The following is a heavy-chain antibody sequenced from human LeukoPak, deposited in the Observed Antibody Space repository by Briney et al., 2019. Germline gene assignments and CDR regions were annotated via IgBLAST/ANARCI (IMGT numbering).Heavy chain of an antibody. J-gene: IGHJ3*02. CDR3: ARDHYYDSSGYTPAGDAFDI. CDR2: ISYDGSNK. CDR1: GFTFSSYA. D-gene: IGHD3-22*01. Sequence: GGSLRLSCAASGFTFSSYAMHWVRQAPGKGLEWVAVISYDGSNKYYADSVKGRFTISRDNSKNTLYLQMNSLRAEDTAVYSCARDHYYDSSGYTPAGDAFDIWGQGTMVIVSS. V-gene: IGHV3-30*04.